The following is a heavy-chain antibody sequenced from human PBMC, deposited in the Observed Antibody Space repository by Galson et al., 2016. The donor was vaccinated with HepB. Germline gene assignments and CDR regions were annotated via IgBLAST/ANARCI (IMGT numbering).Heavy chain of an antibody. CDR2: ISYDGSNK. CDR1: GFTLSHYA. CDR3: ARDQNYYDTNEYDY. V-gene: IGHV3-30-3*01. J-gene: IGHJ4*02. D-gene: IGHD3-22*01. Sequence: SLRLSCAASGFTLSHYAMDWVRQAPGKGPEWVAFISYDGSNKYYADSVKGRFTVSRDNSKNTLYLQVNSLRAEDTAVYYCARDQNYYDTNEYDYWGQGTLVTVSS.